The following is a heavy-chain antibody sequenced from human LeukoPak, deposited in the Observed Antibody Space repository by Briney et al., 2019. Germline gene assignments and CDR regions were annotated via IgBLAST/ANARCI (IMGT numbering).Heavy chain of an antibody. Sequence: PSQTLSLTCTVSGGSISSGSHYWSWIRQPAGKGLEWIGRIYTSGSTNYNPSLKSRVTISVDTSKKQFSLKLSSVTAADTAVYYCARRAARLLSHYYYYMDVWGKGTTVTVSS. D-gene: IGHD6-6*01. CDR2: IYTSGST. CDR3: ARRAARLLSHYYYYMDV. CDR1: GGSISSGSHY. V-gene: IGHV4-61*02. J-gene: IGHJ6*03.